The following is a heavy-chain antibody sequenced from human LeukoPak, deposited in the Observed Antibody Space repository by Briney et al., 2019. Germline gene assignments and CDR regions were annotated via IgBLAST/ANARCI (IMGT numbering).Heavy chain of an antibody. CDR3: ATGYRSAYSWDS. CDR2: ISPDATNS. Sequence: GGSLRLSCAASGFTFSVYYMFWVRQAPGKGLVRVSNISPDATNSKYADFVEGRFTISRDNAKNTLYLQLNSLRVEDAAVYYCATGYRSAYSWDSWGQGTLVTVSS. D-gene: IGHD5-12*01. CDR1: GFTFSVYY. J-gene: IGHJ4*02. V-gene: IGHV3-74*03.